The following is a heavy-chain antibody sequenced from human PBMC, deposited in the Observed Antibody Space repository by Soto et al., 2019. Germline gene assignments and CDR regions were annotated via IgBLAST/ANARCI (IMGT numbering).Heavy chain of an antibody. J-gene: IGHJ6*02. Sequence: EVQLVESGGGLIQPGGSLRLSCAASGFTVSSNYMSWVRQAPGKGLEWVSVIYSGGSTYYADSVKGRFTISRDNSKNTLHLQMNSRRAEDTAVYYCARLRPPVVRGFYYYFYGMDVWGQGTTVTVSS. CDR3: ARLRPPVVRGFYYYFYGMDV. D-gene: IGHD3-10*01. V-gene: IGHV3-53*01. CDR1: GFTVSSNY. CDR2: IYSGGST.